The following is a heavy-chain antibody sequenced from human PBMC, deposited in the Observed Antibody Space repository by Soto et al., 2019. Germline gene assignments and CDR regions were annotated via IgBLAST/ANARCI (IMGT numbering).Heavy chain of an antibody. Sequence: EVQLLESGGGLVQPGGSLRLSCAASGFTFSSYAMSWVRQAPGKGLEWVSAISGSGCSTYYADSVKGRFTISRDNSKNTLYLQMNSLRAEDTAVYYCAKDRGPYSNFGYYYYGMDVWGQGTTVTVSS. CDR3: AKDRGPYSNFGYYYYGMDV. J-gene: IGHJ6*02. CDR2: ISGSGCST. D-gene: IGHD4-4*01. V-gene: IGHV3-23*01. CDR1: GFTFSSYA.